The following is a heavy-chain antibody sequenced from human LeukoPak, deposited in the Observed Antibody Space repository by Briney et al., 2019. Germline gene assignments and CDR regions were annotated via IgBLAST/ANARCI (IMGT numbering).Heavy chain of an antibody. Sequence: SCKASGGTFSSYAISWVRQAPGKGLEWVAVIWYDGSNKYYADSVKGRFTISRDNSKNTLYLQMNSLRAEDTAVYYCARESVLLWFGEVERGYYFDYWGQGTLVTVSS. V-gene: IGHV3-33*01. CDR3: ARESVLLWFGEVERGYYFDY. CDR2: IWYDGSNK. CDR1: GGTFSSYA. D-gene: IGHD3-10*01. J-gene: IGHJ4*02.